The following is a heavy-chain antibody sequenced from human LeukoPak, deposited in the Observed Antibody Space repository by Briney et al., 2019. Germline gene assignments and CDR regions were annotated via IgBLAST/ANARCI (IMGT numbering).Heavy chain of an antibody. CDR2: ITGSGGST. Sequence: GGSLRLSCAASGFTFSSYAMSWVRQAPGKGLEWVSAITGSGGSTYYADSVKGRFTISRDNSKNTLYLQKNSLRAEDTAVYYCARNRRGWGGHNWFDPGGQGTLVTFS. D-gene: IGHD1/OR15-1a*01. CDR3: ARNRRGWGGHNWFDP. V-gene: IGHV3-23*01. CDR1: GFTFSSYA. J-gene: IGHJ5*02.